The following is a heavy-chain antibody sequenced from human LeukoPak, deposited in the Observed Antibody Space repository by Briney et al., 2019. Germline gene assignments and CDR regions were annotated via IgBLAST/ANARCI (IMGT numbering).Heavy chain of an antibody. J-gene: IGHJ4*02. Sequence: PGGSLRLSCAASGFTFSSYAMSWIRQPPGKGLEWIGYIYYSGSTNYNPSLKSRVTISVDTSKNQFSLKLSSVTAADTAVYYCARATVATGFDYWGQGTLVTVSS. CDR1: GFTFSSYA. CDR3: ARATVATGFDY. V-gene: IGHV4-59*01. D-gene: IGHD4-17*01. CDR2: IYYSGST.